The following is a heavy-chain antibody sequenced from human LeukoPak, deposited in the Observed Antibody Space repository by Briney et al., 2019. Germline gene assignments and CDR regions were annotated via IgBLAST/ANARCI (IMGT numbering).Heavy chain of an antibody. D-gene: IGHD3-3*01. V-gene: IGHV3-30-3*01. CDR1: GFTFSSYA. CDR2: ISYDGSNK. CDR3: ARDGDAY. Sequence: GGSLRLSCAASGFTFSSYAMHWVRQAPGKGLEWVAVISYDGSNKYYADSVKGRFTISRDNAKNSLYLQMNSLRAEDTAVYYCARDGDAYWGQGTLVTVSS. J-gene: IGHJ4*02.